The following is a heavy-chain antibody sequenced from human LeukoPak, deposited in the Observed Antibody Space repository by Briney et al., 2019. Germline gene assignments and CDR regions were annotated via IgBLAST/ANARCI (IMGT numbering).Heavy chain of an antibody. CDR3: AKAHSSSWYWFDP. CDR1: GFTFSSYA. Sequence: GGSLRLSCAASGFTFSSYAMNWVRQAPRKGLEWVSGISGSGGSTYYADSVKGRFTISRDNSKNTPYLQMNSLRAEDTAVYYCAKAHSSSWYWFDPWGQGTLVTVSP. CDR2: ISGSGGST. D-gene: IGHD6-13*01. J-gene: IGHJ5*02. V-gene: IGHV3-23*01.